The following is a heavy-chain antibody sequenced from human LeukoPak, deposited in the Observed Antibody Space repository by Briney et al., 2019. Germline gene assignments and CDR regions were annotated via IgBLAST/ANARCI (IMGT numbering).Heavy chain of an antibody. Sequence: PGGSLRLSCAASGFTFSSYAMSWVRQAPGKGLEGVSAISGSGGSTYYADSVKGRFTISRDNSKNTLYLQMNSLRAEDTAVYYCAKDPVTMIVVVIPYYFDYWGQGTVVTLSS. J-gene: IGHJ4*02. CDR2: ISGSGGST. CDR1: GFTFSSYA. CDR3: AKDPVTMIVVVIPYYFDY. D-gene: IGHD3-22*01. V-gene: IGHV3-23*01.